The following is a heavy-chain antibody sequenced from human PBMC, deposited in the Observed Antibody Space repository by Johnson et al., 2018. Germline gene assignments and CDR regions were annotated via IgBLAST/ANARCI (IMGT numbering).Heavy chain of an antibody. Sequence: VQLVQSGGGLVQPGGSLRLSCEASGFTFTNYAMSWVRQAPGEGLEWVSSISRTGSPTFYADSVKDRFTISRDHSKNTLSLQVNRLRAEDTALYYCTRGITMMWGSPNAFDVWGQGTMVTVSS. J-gene: IGHJ3*01. V-gene: IGHV3-23*04. CDR1: GFTFTNYA. D-gene: IGHD3-22*01. CDR2: ISRTGSPT. CDR3: TRGITMMWGSPNAFDV.